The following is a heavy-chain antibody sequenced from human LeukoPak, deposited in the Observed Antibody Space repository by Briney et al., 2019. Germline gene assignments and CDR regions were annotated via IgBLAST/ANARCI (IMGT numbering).Heavy chain of an antibody. V-gene: IGHV3-23*01. CDR1: GFTLSSYE. D-gene: IGHD3-9*01. CDR2: IDYSGGST. Sequence: PGGSLRLSCTASGFTLSSYEMSWIRQAPGKGLEWVSSIDYSGGSTYYADSVKGRFTISRDNSKNTLYLQMNSLRAEDTAVYYCAKDSRSAYDILTGYDANWFDPWGQGTLVTVSS. J-gene: IGHJ5*02. CDR3: AKDSRSAYDILTGYDANWFDP.